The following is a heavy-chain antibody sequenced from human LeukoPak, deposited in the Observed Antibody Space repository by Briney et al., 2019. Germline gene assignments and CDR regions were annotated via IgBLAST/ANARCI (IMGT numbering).Heavy chain of an antibody. CDR2: IYHSGST. J-gene: IGHJ4*02. V-gene: IGHV4-4*02. Sequence: SETLSLTCAVSGGSISSSNWWSWVRQPPGEGLEWIGEIYHSGSTNYNPSLKSRVTISVDKSKNQFSLKLSSVTAADTAVYYCARVNGQQLVLVDYWGQGTLVTVSS. CDR3: ARVNGQQLVLVDY. CDR1: GGSISSSNW. D-gene: IGHD6-13*01.